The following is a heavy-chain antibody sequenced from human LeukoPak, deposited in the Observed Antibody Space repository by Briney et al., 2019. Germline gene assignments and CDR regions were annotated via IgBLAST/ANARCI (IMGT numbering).Heavy chain of an antibody. J-gene: IGHJ3*02. V-gene: IGHV3-48*01. CDR2: ISSSSTTI. Sequence: GGSLRLSCAASGFSISSYSMNWVRQAPGKGLEWVSYISSSSTTIYYADSVKGRFTISRDNAKNSLYLQMNSLRPEDTALYYCAKHRGSTYYEYATHIWGPGTMVIVS. D-gene: IGHD5-12*01. CDR3: AKHRGSTYYEYATHI. CDR1: GFSISSYS.